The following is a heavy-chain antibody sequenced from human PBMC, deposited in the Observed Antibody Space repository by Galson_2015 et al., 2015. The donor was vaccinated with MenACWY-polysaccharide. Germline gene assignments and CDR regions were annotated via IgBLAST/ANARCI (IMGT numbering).Heavy chain of an antibody. CDR3: ARDLASGMGPAIDF. CDR2: VWNDGTKK. J-gene: IGHJ4*02. V-gene: IGHV3-33*01. CDR1: GFNFSSYG. D-gene: IGHD3-10*01. Sequence: SLRLSCAASGFNFSSYGMHWARQAPGKGLEWAAVVWNDGTKKYYADSVKGRFTVSRDNSKNTLYLQMNSLRVEDTAVYYCARDLASGMGPAIDFWGQGTLVTVSS.